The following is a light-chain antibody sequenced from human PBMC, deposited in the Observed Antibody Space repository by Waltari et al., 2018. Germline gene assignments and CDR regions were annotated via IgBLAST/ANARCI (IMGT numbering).Light chain of an antibody. CDR3: AAWDDSLNAL. J-gene: IGLJ3*02. CDR2: SNN. CDR1: SSNIGSNT. V-gene: IGLV1-44*01. Sequence: QSVLTQPPSASGTPGQRVTISCSGSSSNIGSNTVNWYQQLPGTAPKRLIYSNNQRPSGVPDRFSGSKSGTAASLAISGLQSEDEADYYCAAWDDSLNALFGGGTKLTVL.